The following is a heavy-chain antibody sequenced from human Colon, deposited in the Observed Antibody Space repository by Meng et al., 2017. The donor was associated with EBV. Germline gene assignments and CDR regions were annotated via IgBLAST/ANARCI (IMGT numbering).Heavy chain of an antibody. CDR3: ARTAICIGGSCTTWDY. D-gene: IGHD2-15*01. J-gene: IGHJ4*02. CDR1: GASLSSANW. CDR2: IHYNGNT. Sequence: EVGPGGGPASDTLALTCADSGASLSSANWVSWVRQPPGKGLEGIGEIHYNGNTNYNPSLKSRVTISVDKSKNQFVLKVTSVTAADTAVYYCARTAICIGGSCTTWDYWGQGALVTVSS. V-gene: IGHV4/OR15-8*02.